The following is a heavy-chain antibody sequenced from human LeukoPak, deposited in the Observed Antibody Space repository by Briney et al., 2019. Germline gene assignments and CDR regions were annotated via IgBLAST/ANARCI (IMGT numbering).Heavy chain of an antibody. Sequence: PGGSLRLSCAASGFTFDDYGMSWVRQAPGKGLEWVSGINWNGGSTGYADSVKGRFTISRDNAKNSLYLQMNSLRAEDTALYYCARGHGYYDSSGESDWGQGTLVTVFS. V-gene: IGHV3-20*04. CDR2: INWNGGST. J-gene: IGHJ4*02. D-gene: IGHD3-22*01. CDR3: ARGHGYYDSSGESD. CDR1: GFTFDDYG.